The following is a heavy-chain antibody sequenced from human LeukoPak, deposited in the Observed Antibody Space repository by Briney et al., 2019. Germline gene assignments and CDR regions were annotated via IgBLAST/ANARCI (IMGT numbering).Heavy chain of an antibody. V-gene: IGHV3-15*01. J-gene: IGHJ4*02. CDR2: IKSKTDGGTT. CDR3: TTDRLRIAAAGTGGFDY. D-gene: IGHD6-13*01. CDR1: GFTFSSYS. Sequence: GGSLRLSCAASGFTFSSYSMNWVRQAPGKGLEWVGRIKSKTDGGTTDYAAPVKGRFTISRDDSKNTLYLQMNSLKTEDTAVYYCTTDRLRIAAAGTGGFDYWGQGTLVTVSS.